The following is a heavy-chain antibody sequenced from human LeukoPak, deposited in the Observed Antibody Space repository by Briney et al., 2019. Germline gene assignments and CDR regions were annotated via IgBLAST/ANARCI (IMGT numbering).Heavy chain of an antibody. J-gene: IGHJ5*02. CDR1: GGSISSYY. CDR2: IYYSGST. V-gene: IGHV4-59*01. Sequence: SETLSLTCTVSGGSISSYYWSWIRQPPGKGLEWIGYIYYSGSTNYNPSLKSRVTISVDTSNNQFSLKLSSVTAADTAVYYCARHYYFWSGYWYNWFDPWGQGTLVTVSS. D-gene: IGHD3-3*01. CDR3: ARHYYFWSGYWYNWFDP.